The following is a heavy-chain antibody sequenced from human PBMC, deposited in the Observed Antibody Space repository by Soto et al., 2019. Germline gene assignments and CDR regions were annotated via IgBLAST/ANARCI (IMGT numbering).Heavy chain of an antibody. J-gene: IGHJ6*02. CDR2: ISHDGSDK. D-gene: IGHD3-3*01. CDR3: AXRRNVLRFLEWSSGMEV. CDR1: GFTFSSYG. V-gene: IGHV3-30*18. Sequence: SGGSLRLSCAASGFTFSSYGMHWVRQAPGKGLEWVAFISHDGSDKYYADSVKGRFTTSRDNSKSTLYLQMSSLRAEDTAFYYCAXRRNVLRFLEWSSGMEVWGQGTTVTVSS.